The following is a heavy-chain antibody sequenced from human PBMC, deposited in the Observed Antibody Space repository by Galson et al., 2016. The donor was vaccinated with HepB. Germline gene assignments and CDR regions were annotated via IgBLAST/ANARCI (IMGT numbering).Heavy chain of an antibody. Sequence: SLRLPCAASGFTFSTYYMTWVRQPPGKGLEWVAGIKQDGSEKYYVDSVKGRFTISRDNAKNSLYVQMDSLRAEDTAVYFCARERFCSSATCYVGDALHIGGQGTMATVSS. CDR3: ARERFCSSATCYVGDALHI. D-gene: IGHD2-2*01. CDR2: IKQDGSEK. V-gene: IGHV3-7*05. J-gene: IGHJ3*02. CDR1: GFTFSTYY.